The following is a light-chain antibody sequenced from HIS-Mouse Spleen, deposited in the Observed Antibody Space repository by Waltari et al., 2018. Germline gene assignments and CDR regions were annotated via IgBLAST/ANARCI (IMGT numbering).Light chain of an antibody. CDR1: QSISSW. V-gene: IGKV1-5*03. CDR2: KAS. Sequence: DIQMTQSPSTLSASVGDRVTITCRASQSISSWLAWYQQKPGKAPKHLIYKASSLESGVPSRFSGSGSGTEFTLTISSLQPDDFATYYCKQYNSYSFTFGPGTKVDIK. J-gene: IGKJ3*01. CDR3: KQYNSYSFT.